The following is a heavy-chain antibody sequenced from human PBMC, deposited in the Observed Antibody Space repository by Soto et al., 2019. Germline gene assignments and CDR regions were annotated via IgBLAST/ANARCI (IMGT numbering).Heavy chain of an antibody. CDR1: GYSFTGYY. CDR2: INPDSGAT. V-gene: IGHV1-2*02. CDR3: ARGDYGTGGDPFPYFAY. D-gene: IGHD2-8*02. J-gene: IGHJ4*02. Sequence: HEHLVQSGAEVKRPGASLKVSCKASGYSFTGYYIHWVRQAPGQGLEWMGWINPDSGATNYAQNFQGRVTLTSDTSISTASMALTSLTSDDTAVYYCARGDYGTGGDPFPYFAYWGQGTLVIVSS.